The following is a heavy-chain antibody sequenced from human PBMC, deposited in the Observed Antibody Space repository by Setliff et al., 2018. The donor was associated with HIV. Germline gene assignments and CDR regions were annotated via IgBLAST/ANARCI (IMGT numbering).Heavy chain of an antibody. J-gene: IGHJ4*02. CDR3: TRDGPYYYDTSANY. D-gene: IGHD3-22*01. Sequence: PGGSLRLSCVGSGFNFKNYNMNWVRQAPGKGLEWISSISSDSRYIYYADSVKGRFTISRDDARNSLFLQMNSLRVEDTAVYYCTRDGPYYYDTSANYWGQGTLVTVSS. CDR2: ISSDSRYI. CDR1: GFNFKNYN. V-gene: IGHV3-21*01.